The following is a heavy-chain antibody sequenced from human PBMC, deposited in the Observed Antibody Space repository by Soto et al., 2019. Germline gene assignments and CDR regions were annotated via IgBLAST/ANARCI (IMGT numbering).Heavy chain of an antibody. CDR1: GFTFSDHY. CDR2: TRNKANSYTT. CDR3: ARDAFDI. Sequence: GGSLRLSCAASGFTFSDHYMDWVRQAPGKGLEWVGRTRNKANSYTTEYAASVKGRFTISRDDSKNSLYLQMNSLRAEDTAVYYCARDAFDIWGQGTMVTVSS. J-gene: IGHJ3*02. V-gene: IGHV3-72*01.